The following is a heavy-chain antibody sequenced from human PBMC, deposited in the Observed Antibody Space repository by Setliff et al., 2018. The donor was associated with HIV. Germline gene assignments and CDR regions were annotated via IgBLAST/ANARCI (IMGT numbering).Heavy chain of an antibody. V-gene: IGHV1-69*06. CDR1: GGTFNGYA. D-gene: IGHD4-17*01. J-gene: IGHJ4*02. CDR3: ARVPRGDYAEN. Sequence: SVKVSCKASGGTFNGYAISWVRQAPGQGLEWMGRIIPIFGTANYAQKFQGRVTITADKSTSTAYMELSSLRAEDTAVYYCARVPRGDYAENWGQGTLVTVSS. CDR2: IIPIFGTA.